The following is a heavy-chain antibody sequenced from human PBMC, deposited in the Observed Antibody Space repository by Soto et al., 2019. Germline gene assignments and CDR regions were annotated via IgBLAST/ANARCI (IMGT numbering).Heavy chain of an antibody. CDR1: GFTFSTYA. CDR2: ISASGDNS. V-gene: IGHV3-23*01. J-gene: IGHJ4*02. Sequence: RGSLRLSCAASGFTFSTYAMSWVRQAPGKGLEWLVGISASGDNSYYADSVKGRFTISRDNSKGTLCRQMNNLRAEDTALYYCAYGGEWSFNFVYWGQGTLVTVSS. D-gene: IGHD3-3*01. CDR3: AYGGEWSFNFVY.